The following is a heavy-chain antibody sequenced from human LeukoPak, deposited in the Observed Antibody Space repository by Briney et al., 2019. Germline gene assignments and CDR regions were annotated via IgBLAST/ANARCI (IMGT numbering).Heavy chain of an antibody. D-gene: IGHD3-9*01. CDR3: TTDYDILTGYSY. J-gene: IGHJ4*02. V-gene: IGHV3-15*01. CDR2: IKSKTDGGTT. CDR1: GFTFSNAW. Sequence: GGSLRLSCAASGFTFSNAWMSWVRQAPGKGLEWVGRIKSKTDGGTTDYAAPVKGRFTISRDDSENTLYLQMNSLKTEDTAVYYCTTDYDILTGYSYWGQGTLVTVSS.